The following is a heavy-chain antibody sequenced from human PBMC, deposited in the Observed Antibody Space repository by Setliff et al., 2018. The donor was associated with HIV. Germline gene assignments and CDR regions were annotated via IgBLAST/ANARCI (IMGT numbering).Heavy chain of an antibody. CDR3: ARAPKRVYYYGSATYLHDAFDI. D-gene: IGHD3-10*01. CDR2: INPNSGDT. V-gene: IGHV1-2*06. CDR1: GYTFTGYY. Sequence: ASVKVSCKASGYTFTGYYIHWVRQAPGQGLEWVGRINPNSGDTNYAQKFQGRVTMTRDTSINTAYMELRSLRSDDTAVYYCARAPKRVYYYGSATYLHDAFDIWGQGTMVTVSS. J-gene: IGHJ3*02.